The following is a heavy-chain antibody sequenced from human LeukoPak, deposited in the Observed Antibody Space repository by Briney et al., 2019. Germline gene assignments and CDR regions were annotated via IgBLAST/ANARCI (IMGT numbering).Heavy chain of an antibody. CDR3: ARGPTSDWYFDP. Sequence: SETLSLTCAVYGGSFSGYYWSWIRQPPGKGLEWIGEINHSGSTNYNPSLKSRVTISVDTSKNQFSLKLSSVTAADTAVYYCARGPTSDWYFDPWGRGTLVTVSS. J-gene: IGHJ2*01. CDR1: GGSFSGYY. V-gene: IGHV4-34*01. CDR2: INHSGST.